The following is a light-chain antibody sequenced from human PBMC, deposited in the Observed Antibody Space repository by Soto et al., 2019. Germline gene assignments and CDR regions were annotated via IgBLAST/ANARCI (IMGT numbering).Light chain of an antibody. CDR1: SSDVGGYNY. V-gene: IGLV2-14*01. CDR3: SSYTSSSTSYV. Sequence: QSVLTQPASVSGSPGQSITISCTGISSDVGGYNYVSWYQQHPGKAPKLMIYEVSNRPSGVSNRFSGSKYGNTASLTISGLQAEDEADYYCSSYTSSSTSYVFGNGTKVTV. CDR2: EVS. J-gene: IGLJ1*01.